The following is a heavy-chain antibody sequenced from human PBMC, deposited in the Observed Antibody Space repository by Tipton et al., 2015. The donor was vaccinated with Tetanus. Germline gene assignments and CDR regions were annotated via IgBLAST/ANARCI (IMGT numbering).Heavy chain of an antibody. V-gene: IGHV3-21*04. CDR2: ISTSSSYL. Sequence: VQLVQSGGGLVKPGGSLRLSCAASGFTFSSYSMNWVRQAPGKGLEWVSSISTSSSYLYYADSVKGRFTISRDNAKNTLYLQMNSLRVEDTAVYYCAKESPYGSGTYSHPFYFDYWGQGTLVTVSS. CDR1: GFTFSSYS. J-gene: IGHJ4*02. CDR3: AKESPYGSGTYSHPFYFDY. D-gene: IGHD3-10*01.